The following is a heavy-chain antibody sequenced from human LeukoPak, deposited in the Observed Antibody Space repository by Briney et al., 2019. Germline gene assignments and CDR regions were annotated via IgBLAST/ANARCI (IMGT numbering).Heavy chain of an antibody. CDR3: ARRRAAAGTQHIDY. CDR2: MNPNSGNT. CDR1: GYTFTSYD. V-gene: IGHV1-8*03. Sequence: ASVKVSCKASGYTFTSYDINWVRQATGQGLEWMGWMNPNSGNTGYAQKFQGRVTITRNTSISTAYMELSSLRSEDTAVYYCARRRAAAGTQHIDYWGQGTLVTVSS. D-gene: IGHD6-13*01. J-gene: IGHJ4*02.